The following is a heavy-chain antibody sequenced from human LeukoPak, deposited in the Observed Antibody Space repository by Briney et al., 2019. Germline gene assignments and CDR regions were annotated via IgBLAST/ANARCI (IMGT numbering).Heavy chain of an antibody. Sequence: GGSLRLSCAASGFTFSSYSMNWVRQAPGKRLEWVSSISSSSSYIYYADSVKGRFTISRDNAKNSLYLQMNSLRAEDTAVYYCARDLLGTVTTWRAFDIWGQGTMVTVSS. J-gene: IGHJ3*02. CDR1: GFTFSSYS. CDR3: ARDLLGTVTTWRAFDI. V-gene: IGHV3-21*01. CDR2: ISSSSSYI. D-gene: IGHD4-17*01.